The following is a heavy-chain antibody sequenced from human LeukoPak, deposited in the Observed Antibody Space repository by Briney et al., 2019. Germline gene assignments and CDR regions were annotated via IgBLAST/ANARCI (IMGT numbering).Heavy chain of an antibody. V-gene: IGHV4-34*01. CDR2: INHSGST. J-gene: IGHJ4*02. CDR1: GGSFSGYY. Sequence: PSETLSLTCAVYGGSFSGYYWSWIRQPPGKGLEWIGEINHSGSTNYNPSLKSRVTISVDASKNQFSLKLSSVTAADTAVYYCARTITVVTYDYWGQGTLVTVSS. D-gene: IGHD4-23*01. CDR3: ARTITVVTYDY.